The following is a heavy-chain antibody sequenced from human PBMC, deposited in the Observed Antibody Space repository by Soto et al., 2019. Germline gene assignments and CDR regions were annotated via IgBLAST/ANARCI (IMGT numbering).Heavy chain of an antibody. CDR3: ARDGWELLLSAFDI. CDR1: GGTFSSYT. D-gene: IGHD1-26*01. V-gene: IGHV1-69*08. J-gene: IGHJ3*02. Sequence: QVQLVQSGAEVKKPGSSVKVSCKASGGTFSSYTISWVRQAPGQGLEWMGRIIPILGIANYAQKFQGRVTINADKSTSTAYMELSSLRSEDTAVYYCARDGWELLLSAFDIWGQGTMVTVSS. CDR2: IIPILGIA.